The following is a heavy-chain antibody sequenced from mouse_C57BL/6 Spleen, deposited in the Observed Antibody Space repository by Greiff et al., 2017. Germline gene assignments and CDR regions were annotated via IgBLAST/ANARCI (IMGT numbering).Heavy chain of an antibody. CDR3: ARHYYYYGSSNYAMDY. D-gene: IGHD1-1*01. V-gene: IGHV5-2*01. Sequence: DVKLVESGGGLVQPGESLKLSCESNEYEFPSHDMSWVRKTPEKRLELVAAINSDGGSPYYPDTMERRFIISRDTTKKTLYLQMSSLRSDDTALYYCARHYYYYGSSNYAMDYWGQGTSGTVSS. CDR2: INSDGGSP. J-gene: IGHJ4*01. CDR1: EYEFPSHD.